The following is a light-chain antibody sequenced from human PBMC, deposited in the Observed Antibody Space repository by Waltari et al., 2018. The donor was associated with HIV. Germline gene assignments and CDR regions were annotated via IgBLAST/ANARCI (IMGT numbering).Light chain of an antibody. Sequence: ENMLTQSPGTLSLSPGERATLSCRASESFNIRYFAWYQQKPGQAPRLLIYGASNRATGVPDRFSGSGSGTDFTLSISRVEPEDSAIYHCQQFGSPPPSTFGQGTKLEIK. CDR1: ESFNIRY. CDR3: QQFGSPPPST. CDR2: GAS. V-gene: IGKV3-20*01. J-gene: IGKJ2*02.